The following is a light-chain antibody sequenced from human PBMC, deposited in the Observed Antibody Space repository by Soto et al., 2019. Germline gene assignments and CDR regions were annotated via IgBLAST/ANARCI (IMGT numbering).Light chain of an antibody. V-gene: IGKV1-27*01. Sequence: DIQMTQSPSSLSASVGDRVTITCRASQGITNYLAWYQQKPGKVPKLLIYAASTLQSGVPSRFSGSGSGTDFTLTSSRLQPEDVATYYYQKYNSAPWTFGQGTKVEIK. CDR2: AAS. CDR1: QGITNY. J-gene: IGKJ1*01. CDR3: QKYNSAPWT.